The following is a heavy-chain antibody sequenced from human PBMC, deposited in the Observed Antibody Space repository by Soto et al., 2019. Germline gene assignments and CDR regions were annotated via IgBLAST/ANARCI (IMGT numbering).Heavy chain of an antibody. CDR1: GDSVSSNSAA. CDR3: ASPYSSRAENFQH. D-gene: IGHD6-19*01. V-gene: IGHV6-1*01. CDR2: TYYRSKWYN. J-gene: IGHJ1*01. Sequence: SQTLSLTCAISGDSVSSNSAAWNWIRQPPSRGLEWLGRTYYRSKWYNDYAVSVKSRITINPDTSKNQFSLQLNSVTPEDTAVYYCASPYSSRAENFQHWGQGTLVTVSS.